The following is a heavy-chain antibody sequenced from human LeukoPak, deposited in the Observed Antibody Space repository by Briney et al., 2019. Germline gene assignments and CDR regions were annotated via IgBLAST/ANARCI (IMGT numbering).Heavy chain of an antibody. J-gene: IGHJ5*02. Sequence: PSETLSLTCAVSGGSISSSNWWSWVRQPPGKGLEWIGEIFHGGSTNYNPSLKSRVTISVDKSKNQFSLKLSSVTAADTAVYYCARGKTDIVVVAWFDPWGQGTLVTVSS. V-gene: IGHV4-4*02. CDR1: GGSISSSNW. D-gene: IGHD2-2*01. CDR2: IFHGGST. CDR3: ARGKTDIVVVAWFDP.